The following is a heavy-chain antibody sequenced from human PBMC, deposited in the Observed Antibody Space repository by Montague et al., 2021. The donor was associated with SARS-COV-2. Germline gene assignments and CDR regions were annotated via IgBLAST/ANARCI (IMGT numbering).Heavy chain of an antibody. Sequence: SETLSLTCTVSGGSISSFYWSWFRQPPGKGLEWIGYISDSGSTKYNPSLTSRVTMSVDTSKNQFSLKVNSVTAADTAVYYCARHYSATLPAGYWGQGTLVTVSS. V-gene: IGHV4-59*08. D-gene: IGHD2-15*01. CDR1: GGSISSFY. J-gene: IGHJ4*02. CDR3: ARHYSATLPAGY. CDR2: ISDSGST.